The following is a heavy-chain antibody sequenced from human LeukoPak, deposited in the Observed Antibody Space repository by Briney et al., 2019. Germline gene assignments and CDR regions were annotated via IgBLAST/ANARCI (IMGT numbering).Heavy chain of an antibody. CDR1: GYSISSGYY. V-gene: IGHV4-38-2*02. D-gene: IGHD1-26*01. Sequence: SETLSLTCTVSGYSISSGYYWGWIRQPPGKGLEWIGSIYHSGSTYYNPSLKSRVTISVDTSKNQFSLKLNSVTAADTAVYYCARLGHWDPPFWGQGTMVTVSS. CDR2: IYHSGST. CDR3: ARLGHWDPPF. J-gene: IGHJ3*01.